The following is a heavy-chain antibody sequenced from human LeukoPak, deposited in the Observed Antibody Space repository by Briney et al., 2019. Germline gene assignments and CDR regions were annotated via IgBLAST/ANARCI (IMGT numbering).Heavy chain of an antibody. CDR2: ISGSGANT. J-gene: IGHJ4*02. CDR1: GFTFNNYA. V-gene: IGHV3-23*01. D-gene: IGHD5-18*01. Sequence: GGSLRLSCAASGFTFNNYAMSWVRQAPGKGLEWVSDISGSGANTYYADSVKGRFTISRNNSKNTLYLQMKSLRAEDTAMYYCARTNIAMVSYHFDHWGQGTLITVSS. CDR3: ARTNIAMVSYHFDH.